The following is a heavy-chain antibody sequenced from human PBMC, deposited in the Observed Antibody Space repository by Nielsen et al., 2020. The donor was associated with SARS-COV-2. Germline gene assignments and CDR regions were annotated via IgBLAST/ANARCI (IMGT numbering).Heavy chain of an antibody. CDR2: IYYSGST. Sequence: SETLSLTCTVSGGSISSYYWGWIRQPPGKGLEWIGSIYYSGSTYYNPSLKSRVTISVDTSKNQFSLKLSSVTAADTAVYYCARAQTMIVVVTHFDYWGQGTLVTVSS. V-gene: IGHV4-39*07. J-gene: IGHJ4*02. CDR1: GGSISSYY. CDR3: ARAQTMIVVVTHFDY. D-gene: IGHD3-22*01.